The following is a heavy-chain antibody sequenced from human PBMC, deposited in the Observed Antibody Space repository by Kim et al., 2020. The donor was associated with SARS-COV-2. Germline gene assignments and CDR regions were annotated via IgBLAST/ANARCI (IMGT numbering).Heavy chain of an antibody. V-gene: IGHV4-30-4*01. CDR2: IYYSGST. Sequence: SETLSLTCTVSGGSISSGDYYWSWIRQPPGKGLEWIGYIYYSGSTYYNPSLKSRVTISVDTSKNQFSLKLSSVTAADTAVYYCARAEGGYYDSSGYNDAFDISGQGTMVTVSS. CDR3: ARAEGGYYDSSGYNDAFDI. J-gene: IGHJ3*02. CDR1: GGSISSGDYY. D-gene: IGHD3-22*01.